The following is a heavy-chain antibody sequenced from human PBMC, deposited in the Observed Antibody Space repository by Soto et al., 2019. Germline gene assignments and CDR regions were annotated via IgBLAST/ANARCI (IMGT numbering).Heavy chain of an antibody. CDR2: IHYRGST. CDR3: ARLFDFGDYEAFEI. J-gene: IGHJ3*02. CDR1: GGSMTSNSYY. D-gene: IGHD4-17*01. Sequence: SETLSLTCTVSGGSMTSNSYYWGWVRQTPGKGLEYIGSIHYRGSTWYNTSLNSRVAISVDTSKNTFSLRVTSVTAADTAMYFCARLFDFGDYEAFEIWGQGTMVTVS. V-gene: IGHV4-39*02.